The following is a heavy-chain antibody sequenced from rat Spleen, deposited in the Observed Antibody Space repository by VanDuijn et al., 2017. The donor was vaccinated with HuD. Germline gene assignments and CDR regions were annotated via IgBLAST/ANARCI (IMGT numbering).Heavy chain of an antibody. CDR1: GFTFSNYG. Sequence: EVQLVESGGGFVQPGRSLKLSCAASGFTFSNYGMHWIRQAPTKGLEWVASITPDGDHTYYPDSVKGRFTISRDNAKSSLYLQMDSLRSEDTATYYCTRGFGYNYDWFAYWGQGTLVTVSS. CDR2: ITPDGDHT. CDR3: TRGFGYNYDWFAY. J-gene: IGHJ3*01. V-gene: IGHV5-19*01. D-gene: IGHD1-4*01.